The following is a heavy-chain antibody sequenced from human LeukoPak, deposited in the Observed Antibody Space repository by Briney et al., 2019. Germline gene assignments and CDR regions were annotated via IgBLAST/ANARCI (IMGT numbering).Heavy chain of an antibody. J-gene: IGHJ3*02. Sequence: PGGSLRLSCAVSGFTISSHGMHWVRQAPGKGLEWVAMISYDGNSKYYGDSVKGRFTISRDNSKNTLYLQMDSLRTEDTALYYCAKADSLSAFDIWGQGTMVTVSS. D-gene: IGHD2-15*01. CDR3: AKADSLSAFDI. CDR2: ISYDGNSK. CDR1: GFTISSHG. V-gene: IGHV3-30*18.